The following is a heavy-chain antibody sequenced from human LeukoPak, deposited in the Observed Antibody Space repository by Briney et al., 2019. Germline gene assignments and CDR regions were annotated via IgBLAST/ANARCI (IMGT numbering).Heavy chain of an antibody. J-gene: IGHJ5*02. D-gene: IGHD3-16*01. Sequence: ASVKVSCKASGYTFTRYYMHWVRQAPGQGLEWMGWINPNSGGTNYAQKFQGRVTMTRDTSISTAYMELSRLRSDDTAVYYCAREYYDYVWGSYKRFDPWGQGTLVTVSS. CDR2: INPNSGGT. CDR1: GYTFTRYY. CDR3: AREYYDYVWGSYKRFDP. V-gene: IGHV1-2*02.